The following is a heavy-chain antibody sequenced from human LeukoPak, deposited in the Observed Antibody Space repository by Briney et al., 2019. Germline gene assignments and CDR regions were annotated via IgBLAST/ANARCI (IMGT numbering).Heavy chain of an antibody. CDR3: ARSSGHASDV. D-gene: IGHD5-12*01. CDR1: GYTFIDYG. CDR2: INPNTGAT. J-gene: IGHJ4*02. V-gene: IGHV1-8*03. Sequence: GASVKVSCKSSGYTFIDYGVDWVRQVPGQGLEWMGWINPNTGATGYSPKFPGRFTITRDTSKETVYMDLRALTSEDTAVYYCARSSGHASDVWGQGTLVTVSS.